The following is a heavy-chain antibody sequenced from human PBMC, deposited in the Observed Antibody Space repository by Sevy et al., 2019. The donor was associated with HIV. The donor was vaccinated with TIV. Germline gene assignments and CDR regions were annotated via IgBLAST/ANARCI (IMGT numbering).Heavy chain of an antibody. J-gene: IGHJ4*02. CDR1: GFTFSNKG. V-gene: IGHV3-33*01. Sequence: GGSLRLSCAASGFTFSNKGMHWVRQAPGKGLEWVAVIWYDGSNKYYGDSVKGRFTISRDNSKNTLYLQMNSLRVEDTATYYCARESGSDWDLDSWGQGTLVTVSS. CDR3: ARESGSDWDLDS. D-gene: IGHD2-21*02. CDR2: IWYDGSNK.